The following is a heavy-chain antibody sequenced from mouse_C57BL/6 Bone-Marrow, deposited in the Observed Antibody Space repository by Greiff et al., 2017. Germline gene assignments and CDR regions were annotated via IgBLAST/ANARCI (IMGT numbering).Heavy chain of an antibody. D-gene: IGHD2-1*01. CDR1: GISITTGNYR. J-gene: IGHJ1*03. Sequence: DVKLQESGPGLVKPSQTVFLTCTVTGISITTGNYRWSWIRQFPGNKLEWIGYIYYSGTITYNPSLTSRTTITRDTPKNQFFLEMNSLTAEDTATYYCAREGNYWYFDVWGTGTTVTVSS. V-gene: IGHV3-5*01. CDR3: AREGNYWYFDV. CDR2: IYYSGTI.